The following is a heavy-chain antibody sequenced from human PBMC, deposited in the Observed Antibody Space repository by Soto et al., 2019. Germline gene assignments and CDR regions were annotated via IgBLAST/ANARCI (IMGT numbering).Heavy chain of an antibody. V-gene: IGHV3-48*01. D-gene: IGHD2-15*01. CDR2: ISSSSSTI. CDR3: SREDVVVVAATLDSAFDI. CDR1: GFTFSSYS. Sequence: EVQLVESGGGLVQPGGSLRLSCAASGFTFSSYSMNWVRQAPGKGLEWVSYISSSSSTIYYADSVKGRFTISRDNAKNSLYLQRNSLRAEDTAVYYCSREDVVVVAATLDSAFDIWGQGTMVTVSS. J-gene: IGHJ3*02.